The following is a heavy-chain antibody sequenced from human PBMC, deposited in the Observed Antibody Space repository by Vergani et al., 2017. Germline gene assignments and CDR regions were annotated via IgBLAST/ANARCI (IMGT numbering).Heavy chain of an antibody. D-gene: IGHD3-9*01. CDR1: GFSLSTSGVG. CDR2: IYWNDDK. V-gene: IGHV2-5*01. J-gene: IGHJ4*02. Sequence: QITLKESGPTLVKPTQTLTLTCAFSGFSLSTSGVGVGWIRQPPGKALEWLELIYWNDDKRYSPSLKSRSTITKDTSKNQVVLTMTNMDPVDTATYYCAHLPTDFPPFWLVFDYWGQGTLVTVSS. CDR3: AHLPTDFPPFWLVFDY.